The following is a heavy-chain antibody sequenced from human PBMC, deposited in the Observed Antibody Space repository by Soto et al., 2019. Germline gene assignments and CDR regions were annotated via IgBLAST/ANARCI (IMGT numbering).Heavy chain of an antibody. Sequence: LGLRRAASGFSFRSYAMNWVRQAPGKGLEWVSAISGSGGSTYYADSVKGRFTISRDNSKKPLYLQRNSLRAEDTAVYYCAKVRVAGTSPRGDDFDYWGQGTLVTVSP. D-gene: IGHD6-19*01. V-gene: IGHV3-23*01. CDR3: AKVRVAGTSPRGDDFDY. J-gene: IGHJ4*02. CDR1: GFSFRSYA. CDR2: ISGSGGST.